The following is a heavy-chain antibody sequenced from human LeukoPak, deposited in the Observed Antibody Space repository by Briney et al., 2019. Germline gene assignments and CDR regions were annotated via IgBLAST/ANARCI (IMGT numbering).Heavy chain of an antibody. CDR2: IYSGGST. CDR3: ARDGRAYYYYMDV. V-gene: IGHV3-66*01. CDR1: GFTVSSNY. J-gene: IGHJ6*03. Sequence: PGGSLRLSCTASGFTVSSNYMSWDRQAPGKGLEWVSVIYSGGSTYYADSVKGRFTISRDNSKNTLYLQMNSLRAEDTAVYYCARDGRAYYYYMDVWGKGTTVTVSS.